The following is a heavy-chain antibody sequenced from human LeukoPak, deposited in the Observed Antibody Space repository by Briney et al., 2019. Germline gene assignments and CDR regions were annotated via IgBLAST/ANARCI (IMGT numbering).Heavy chain of an antibody. CDR3: AKVVDSDY. D-gene: IGHD2-15*01. V-gene: IGHV3-48*01. J-gene: IGHJ4*02. CDR1: EFTFSSYS. CDR2: ISSDGGAI. Sequence: GGSLRLSCAASEFTFSSYSLNWVRQAPGKGLEWFSYISSDGGAIYYADSVKGRFTISRDNAKNSLYLQMNSLRAEDTAVYYCAKVVDSDYWGQGTLVTVSS.